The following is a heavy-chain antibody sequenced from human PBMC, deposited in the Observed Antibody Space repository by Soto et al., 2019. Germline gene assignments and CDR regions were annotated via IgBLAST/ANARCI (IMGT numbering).Heavy chain of an antibody. CDR3: ARGGDVLRFLEWLAGPYYFDY. V-gene: IGHV1-2*02. CDR2: INANSGGT. D-gene: IGHD3-3*01. Sequence: ASVKVSCKASGYTFTGYYMHWMRQAPGQRLEWMGWINANSGGTKYSQKFQGRVTITRDTSASTAYMELSSLRSEDTAVYYCARGGDVLRFLEWLAGPYYFDYWSQGTLVTVSS. CDR1: GYTFTGYY. J-gene: IGHJ4*02.